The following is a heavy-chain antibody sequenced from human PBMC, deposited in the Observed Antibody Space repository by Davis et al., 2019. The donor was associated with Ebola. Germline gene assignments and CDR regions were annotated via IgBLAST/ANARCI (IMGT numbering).Heavy chain of an antibody. J-gene: IGHJ4*02. CDR3: VNYCTNGVCYYFDY. D-gene: IGHD2-8*01. Sequence: GESLKISCAASGFTFSSYGMHWVRQAPGKGLEYVSAISSNGGSTYYADSVKGRFTISRDNSKNTLYLQMSSLRAEDTAVYYCVNYCTNGVCYYFDYWGQGTLVTVSS. CDR1: GFTFSSYG. V-gene: IGHV3-64D*08. CDR2: ISSNGGST.